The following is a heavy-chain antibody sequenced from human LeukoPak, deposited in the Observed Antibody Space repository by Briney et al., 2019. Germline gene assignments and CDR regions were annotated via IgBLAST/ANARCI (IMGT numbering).Heavy chain of an antibody. CDR3: AKEVEVSPGPDY. D-gene: IGHD2-15*01. V-gene: IGHV3-23*01. CDR2: ISGSGGST. CDR1: GFTVSSNY. Sequence: GGSRRLSCSASGFTVSSNYMSWVRQDPGKGLEWVSAISGSGGSTCYADSVKGRFTISRDNSKNTLYLQMNSLRAEDTAVYYCAKEVEVSPGPDYWGQGTLVTVSS. J-gene: IGHJ4*02.